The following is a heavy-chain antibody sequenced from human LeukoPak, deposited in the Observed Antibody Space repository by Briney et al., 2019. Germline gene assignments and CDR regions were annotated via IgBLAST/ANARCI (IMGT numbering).Heavy chain of an antibody. CDR2: ISAYNGNT. Sequence: VASVEVSCKASGYTFTSYGISWVRQAPGQGLEWMGWISAYNGNTNYAQKLQGRVTMTTDTSTSTAYMELRSLRSDDTAVYYCARAGGYYYDSSGYYALDYWGQGTLVTVSS. CDR1: GYTFTSYG. V-gene: IGHV1-18*01. CDR3: ARAGGYYYDSSGYYALDY. J-gene: IGHJ4*02. D-gene: IGHD3-22*01.